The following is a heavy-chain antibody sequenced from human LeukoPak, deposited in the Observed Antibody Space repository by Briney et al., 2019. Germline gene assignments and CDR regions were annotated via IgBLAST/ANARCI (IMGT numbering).Heavy chain of an antibody. CDR1: GFTFSSYA. CDR3: VKDLYGDYVGHFDY. V-gene: IGHV3-64D*06. Sequence: GGSLRLSCSASGFTFSSYAMHWVRQAPGKGLEYVSAISSNGGSTYYADSVKGRFTISRDNSKNTLYLQMSSLRAEGTAVYYCVKDLYGDYVGHFDYWGQGTLVTVSS. D-gene: IGHD4-17*01. CDR2: ISSNGGST. J-gene: IGHJ4*02.